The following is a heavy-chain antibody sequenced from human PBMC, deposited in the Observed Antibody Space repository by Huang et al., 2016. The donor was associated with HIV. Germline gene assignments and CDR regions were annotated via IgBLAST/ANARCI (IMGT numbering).Heavy chain of an antibody. CDR3: ARDPKYHRIGYYRQRRGIDV. Sequence: QAQLMQSGPEVKKPGASVKVSCKTSGYSFPDYGITWVRQAPGQGPEWGGWISALNGETGIARRLQGRVTLTTDTSTSMAYMELRSLRFDDTAVYFCARDPKYHRIGYYRQRRGIDVWGQGTMVSVSS. J-gene: IGHJ3*01. CDR1: GYSFPDYG. D-gene: IGHD3-22*01. CDR2: ISALNGET. V-gene: IGHV1-18*01.